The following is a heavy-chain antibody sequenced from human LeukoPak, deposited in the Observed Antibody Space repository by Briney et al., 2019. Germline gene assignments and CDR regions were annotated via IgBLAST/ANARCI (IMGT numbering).Heavy chain of an antibody. CDR1: GFTFSDYY. V-gene: IGHV3-11*04. Sequence: GGSLRLSCAASGFTFSDYYMSWIRQAPGKGLEGVSYISSSGSTIYYADSVKGRFTISRDNAKNSLYLQMNSLRAEDTAVYYCARDSSYYDFWSGYYSHYYYMDVWGKGTTVTVSS. CDR3: ARDSSYYDFWSGYYSHYYYMDV. CDR2: ISSSGSTI. D-gene: IGHD3-3*01. J-gene: IGHJ6*03.